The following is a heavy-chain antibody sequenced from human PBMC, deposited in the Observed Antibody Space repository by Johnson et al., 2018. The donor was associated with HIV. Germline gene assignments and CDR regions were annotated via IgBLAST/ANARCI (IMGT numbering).Heavy chain of an antibody. CDR2: ITWNSGSI. D-gene: IGHD6-19*01. CDR1: GFTFDDYA. V-gene: IGHV3-9*01. J-gene: IGHJ3*01. Sequence: VYLVESGGGLVQPGRSLRLSCAASGFTFDDYAIHWVRQAPGKGLEWVSGITWNSGSIGYADSVKGRFTISRDNAKNSLYLQMNSLRAEDTAVYYCARKQWLAKISSDAFDFWGQGTMVTVSP. CDR3: ARKQWLAKISSDAFDF.